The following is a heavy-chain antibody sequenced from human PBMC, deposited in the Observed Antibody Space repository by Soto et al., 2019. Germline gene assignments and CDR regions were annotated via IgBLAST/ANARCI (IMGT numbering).Heavy chain of an antibody. J-gene: IGHJ4*02. D-gene: IGHD1-26*01. CDR1: GFTFSDYA. V-gene: IGHV3-64*07. CDR3: ARKNSGTYPFDF. Sequence: EVQLVESGGGLVQPGESLRLSCAASGFTFSDYAMYWVRQAPGKGLEYVSAITTKGDSTYYADSVKGRFSISGDNSKNTLYLQMGCLRADDMAVYYCARKNSGTYPFDFWGQGTLVTVSS. CDR2: ITTKGDST.